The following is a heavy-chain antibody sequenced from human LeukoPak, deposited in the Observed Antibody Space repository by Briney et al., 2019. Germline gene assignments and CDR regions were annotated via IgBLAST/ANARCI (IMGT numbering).Heavy chain of an antibody. V-gene: IGHV3-30-3*01. CDR3: ARGGWLQFGGFDY. J-gene: IGHJ4*02. CDR1: GFTFSSYA. CDR2: ISYDGSNK. Sequence: GGSLRLSCAASGFTFSSYAMHWVRQAPGKGLEWVAVISYDGSNKYYADSVKGRFTISRDNSKNTLYLQMNSLRAEDTAVYYCARGGWLQFGGFDYWGQGTLVTVSS. D-gene: IGHD5-24*01.